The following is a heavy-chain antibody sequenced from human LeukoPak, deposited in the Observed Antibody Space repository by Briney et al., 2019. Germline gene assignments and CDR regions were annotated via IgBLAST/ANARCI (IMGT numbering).Heavy chain of an antibody. CDR3: ARAVAGTGGGFDY. D-gene: IGHD6-19*01. V-gene: IGHV3-21*01. J-gene: IGHJ4*02. Sequence: GGSLRLSCAASGFTFSSYAMSWVRQAPGKGLEWVSSISSSSSYIYYADSVKGRFTISRDNAKNSLYLQMNSLRAEDTAVYYCARAVAGTGGGFDYWGQGTLVTVSS. CDR1: GFTFSSYA. CDR2: ISSSSSYI.